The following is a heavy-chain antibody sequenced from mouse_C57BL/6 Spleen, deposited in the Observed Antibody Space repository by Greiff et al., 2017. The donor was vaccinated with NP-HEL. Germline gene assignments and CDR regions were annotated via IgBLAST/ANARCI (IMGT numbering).Heavy chain of an antibody. J-gene: IGHJ4*01. CDR3: ARSPLEDYAMDY. CDR2: IYPGDGDT. D-gene: IGHD6-1*01. V-gene: IGHV1-82*01. CDR1: GYAFSSSW. Sequence: QVQLQQSGPELVKPGASVKISCKASGYAFSSSWMNWVKQRPGKGLEWIGRIYPGDGDTNYNGKFKGKATLTADKSSSTAYMQLSSLTSEDSAVYFCARSPLEDYAMDYWGQGTSVTVSS.